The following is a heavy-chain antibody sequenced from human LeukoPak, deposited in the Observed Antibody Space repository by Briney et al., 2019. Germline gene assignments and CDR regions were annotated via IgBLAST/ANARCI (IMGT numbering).Heavy chain of an antibody. J-gene: IGHJ4*02. D-gene: IGHD3-10*01. Sequence: GGSLRLSCAASGFTFSSYWMTWVRQAPGKGLEWVGNINQPGSERYYVDSMKGRFTISRDNAKNSLYLQMNSLRAEDTAVYYCARERASESYYKAPPFDSCSQGTLVTVSS. CDR2: INQPGSER. CDR1: GFTFSSYW. CDR3: ARERASESYYKAPPFDS. V-gene: IGHV3-7*01.